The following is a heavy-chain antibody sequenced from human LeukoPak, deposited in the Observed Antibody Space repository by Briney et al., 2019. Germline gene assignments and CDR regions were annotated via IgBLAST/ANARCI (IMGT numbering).Heavy chain of an antibody. CDR2: IYTSGST. V-gene: IGHV4-4*07. D-gene: IGHD3-22*01. Sequence: PSETLSLTCTVSGGSISSYYWGWIRQPAGKGLEWIGRIYTSGSTNYNPSLKSRVTMSVDTSKNQFSLKLSSVTAADTAVYYCARDSRSITMIVVDDAFDIWGQGTMVTVSS. CDR3: ARDSRSITMIVVDDAFDI. J-gene: IGHJ3*02. CDR1: GGSISSYY.